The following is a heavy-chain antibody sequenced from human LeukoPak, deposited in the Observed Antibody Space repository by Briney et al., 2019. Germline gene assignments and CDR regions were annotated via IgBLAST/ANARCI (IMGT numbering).Heavy chain of an antibody. CDR3: AKGIVVVVAATPEYFQH. CDR2: ISGSGGST. D-gene: IGHD2-15*01. Sequence: GGSLRLSCAASGFTVSSYAMICVRQAPGKGLEWVSAISGSGGSTYYADSVKGRFTISRDNSKNTLYLQLTSLRAEDTAVYYCAKGIVVVVAATPEYFQHWGQGTLVTVSS. J-gene: IGHJ1*01. CDR1: GFTVSSYA. V-gene: IGHV3-23*01.